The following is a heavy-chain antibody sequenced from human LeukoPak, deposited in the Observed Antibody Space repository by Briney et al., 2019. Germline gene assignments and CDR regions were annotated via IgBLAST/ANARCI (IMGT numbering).Heavy chain of an antibody. J-gene: IGHJ4*02. D-gene: IGHD3-10*01. CDR2: IIPILGIA. CDR3: ARDQDYYGSGSFDY. V-gene: IGHV1-69*04. CDR1: GGTFSSYA. Sequence: ASVKVSCKASGGTFSSYAISWVRQAPGQGLEWMGRIIPILGIANYAQKFQGRVTITADKSTSPAYMELSSLRSEDTAVYYCARDQDYYGSGSFDYWGQGTLVTVSS.